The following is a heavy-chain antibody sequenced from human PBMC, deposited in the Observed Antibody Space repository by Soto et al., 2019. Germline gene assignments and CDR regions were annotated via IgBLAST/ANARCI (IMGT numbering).Heavy chain of an antibody. Sequence: EVQLVESGGGLVKPGGSLRLSCAASGFTFSSYWMHWVRQAPGKGLVWVSRINSDGSSTSYADSVKGRFTISRDNAKNTLYLQMNSLRAEDTAVYYCARAGGYSSSWISYYGMDVWGQGTTVTVSS. CDR3: ARAGGYSSSWISYYGMDV. J-gene: IGHJ6*02. CDR1: GFTFSSYW. V-gene: IGHV3-74*02. CDR2: INSDGSST. D-gene: IGHD6-13*01.